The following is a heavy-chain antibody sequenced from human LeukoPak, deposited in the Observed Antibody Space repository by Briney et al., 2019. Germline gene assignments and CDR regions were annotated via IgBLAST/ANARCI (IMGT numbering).Heavy chain of an antibody. Sequence: GGSLRLSCAASGFTFSSYAMSWVCHAPGKGLEWVLAISGSGGSTYYADSVKGRFTISRDNSKNTLYLQMNSLRAEDTAVYYCAKDYYDYIWGSYRGYFDYWGQGTLVTVSS. CDR1: GFTFSSYA. J-gene: IGHJ4*02. D-gene: IGHD3-16*02. V-gene: IGHV3-23*01. CDR2: ISGSGGST. CDR3: AKDYYDYIWGSYRGYFDY.